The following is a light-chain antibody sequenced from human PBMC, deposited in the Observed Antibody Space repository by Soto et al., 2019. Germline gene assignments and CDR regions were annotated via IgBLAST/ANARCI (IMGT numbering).Light chain of an antibody. J-gene: IGKJ1*01. Sequence: EIVLTQSPGTLSLSPGERATLSCRATQSVSSSYFAWYQQKPGQAPRLLIYSTSSRTAGIPDRFSGSGSGTYFTLTISRLEPEDFAVYYRQQYGSSGTFGQGTKVDIK. CDR2: STS. CDR3: QQYGSSGT. V-gene: IGKV3-20*01. CDR1: QSVSSSY.